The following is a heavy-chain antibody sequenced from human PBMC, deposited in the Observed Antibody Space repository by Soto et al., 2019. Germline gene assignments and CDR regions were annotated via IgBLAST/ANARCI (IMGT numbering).Heavy chain of an antibody. D-gene: IGHD2-2*01. CDR1: GGSISSGPYS. V-gene: IGHV4-39*01. J-gene: IGHJ6*02. Sequence: SETLSLTCTVSGGSISSGPYSWGWIRQPPGEGLERIGTFYYSESTYYNPSLESRVTISVDTSKNQFSLKVSSVTVADTAVYYCARLGGYCSSTSCYGYYGMDVWGQGTTVTVSS. CDR2: FYYSEST. CDR3: ARLGGYCSSTSCYGYYGMDV.